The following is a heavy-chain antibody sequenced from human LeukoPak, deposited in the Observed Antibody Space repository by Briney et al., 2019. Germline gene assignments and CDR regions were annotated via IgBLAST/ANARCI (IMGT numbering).Heavy chain of an antibody. CDR1: TGAINNYY. CDR2: FDSRGI. V-gene: IGHV4-4*07. Sequence: KPSETLSLTCSVSTGAINNYYWTWIRQAAGKGLEWIGRFDSRGIKYNPSFNSRVTISLDTSKNQVSLNLNSVTAADTAIYFCARRVLVPGVYAFDMWGQGTMVTVSS. CDR3: ARRVLVPGVYAFDM. J-gene: IGHJ3*02. D-gene: IGHD2-8*02.